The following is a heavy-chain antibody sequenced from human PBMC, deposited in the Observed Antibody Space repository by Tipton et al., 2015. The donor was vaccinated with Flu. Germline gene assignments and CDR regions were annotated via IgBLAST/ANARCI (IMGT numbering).Heavy chain of an antibody. CDR3: ARDRWEYASGFDS. Sequence: LSLTCTVSGYSISSGYYWGWIRQPPGKGLEWIGSIYHTGTTSYNPSLKSRVVISVDTSKNQFSLKLTSVTAADTAVYYCARDRWEYASGFDSWGQGTLVTVSP. J-gene: IGHJ4*02. CDR2: IYHTGTT. V-gene: IGHV4-38-2*02. CDR1: GYSISSGYY. D-gene: IGHD2-2*01.